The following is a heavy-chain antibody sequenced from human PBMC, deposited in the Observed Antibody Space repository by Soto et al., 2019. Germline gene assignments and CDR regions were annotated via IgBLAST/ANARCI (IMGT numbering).Heavy chain of an antibody. CDR2: ISAYNGNT. V-gene: IGHV1-18*01. Sequence: QVQLVQSGAEVKKPGASVKVSCKASGYTFTSYGISWVRQAPGQGLEWMGWISAYNGNTNYAQKLQGRVTMTTDTSTSTAYMELRSLRSDDTAVYYCARDPTVYDFWSCSDKGGNWFDPWGQGTLVTVSS. D-gene: IGHD3-3*01. CDR3: ARDPTVYDFWSCSDKGGNWFDP. CDR1: GYTFTSYG. J-gene: IGHJ5*02.